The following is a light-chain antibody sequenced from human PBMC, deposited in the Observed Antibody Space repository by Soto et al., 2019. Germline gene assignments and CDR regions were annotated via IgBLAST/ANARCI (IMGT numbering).Light chain of an antibody. CDR3: QKYNSAPLT. V-gene: IGKV1-27*01. CDR1: QGISNY. Sequence: DIPMTQSPSSLSASVGYRVTITCRASQGISNYLDWYQQKPGKVPKLLIYAASTLQSGVPSRFSGSGSGTDVTLTISSLQPEDVATYYCQKYNSAPLTFGPGTKVDIK. J-gene: IGKJ3*01. CDR2: AAS.